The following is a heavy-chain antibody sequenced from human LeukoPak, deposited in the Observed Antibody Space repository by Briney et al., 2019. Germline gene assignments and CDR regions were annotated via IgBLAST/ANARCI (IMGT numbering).Heavy chain of an antibody. CDR2: IRYDGSNK. CDR1: GFTFSSYG. Sequence: GGSLRLSCAASGFTFSSYGMHWVRQAPGKWLEWVAFIRYDGSNKYYADSVKGRFTISRDNSKNTLYLQMNSLRAEDTAVYCCAKDLAAAGPFDYWGQGTLVTVSS. CDR3: AKDLAAAGPFDY. J-gene: IGHJ4*02. D-gene: IGHD6-13*01. V-gene: IGHV3-30*02.